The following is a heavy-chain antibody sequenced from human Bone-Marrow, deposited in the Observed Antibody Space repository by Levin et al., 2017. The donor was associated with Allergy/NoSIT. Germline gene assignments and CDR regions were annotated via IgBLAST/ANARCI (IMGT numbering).Heavy chain of an antibody. V-gene: IGHV3-30-3*01. Sequence: GESLKISCAASGFTFSSYAMHWVRQAPGKGLEWVAVISYDGSNKYYADSVKGRFTISRDNSKNTLYLQMNSLRAEDTAVYYCARVGATVTTFIDYWGQGTLVTVSS. J-gene: IGHJ4*02. CDR2: ISYDGSNK. CDR1: GFTFSSYA. D-gene: IGHD4-17*01. CDR3: ARVGATVTTFIDY.